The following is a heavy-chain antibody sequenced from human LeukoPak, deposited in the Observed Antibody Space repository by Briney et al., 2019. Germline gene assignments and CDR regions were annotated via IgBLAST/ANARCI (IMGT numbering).Heavy chain of an antibody. CDR2: IYSGGST. CDR3: AKLSPNWNYNFDY. J-gene: IGHJ4*02. Sequence: PGGSLRLSCAASGFTVSSNYMSWVRQAPGKGLEWVSVIYSGGSTYYADSVKGRFTISRDNSKNTLYLQMNSLRAEDTAVYYCAKLSPNWNYNFDYWGQGTLVTVSS. D-gene: IGHD1-7*01. CDR1: GFTVSSNY. V-gene: IGHV3-53*01.